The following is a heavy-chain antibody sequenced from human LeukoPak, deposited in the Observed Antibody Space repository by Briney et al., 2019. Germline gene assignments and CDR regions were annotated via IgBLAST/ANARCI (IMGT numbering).Heavy chain of an antibody. CDR2: IYYSGST. J-gene: IGHJ3*02. CDR3: AREYYYGSGLAFDI. V-gene: IGHV4-39*07. CDR1: GGSISSSSYY. Sequence: PSETLSLTCTVSGGSISSSSYYWGWIRQPPGKGLGWIGSIYYSGSTYYNPSLESRVTISVDTSKNQFSLKLSSVTAADTAVYYCAREYYYGSGLAFDIWGQGTMVTVSS. D-gene: IGHD3-10*01.